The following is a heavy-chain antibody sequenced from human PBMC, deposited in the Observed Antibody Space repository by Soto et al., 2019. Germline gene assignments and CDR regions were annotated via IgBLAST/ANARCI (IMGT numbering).Heavy chain of an antibody. CDR1: GGLFSSFA. V-gene: IGHV1-69*13. CDR3: ARGGGPYVWFNEF. D-gene: IGHD3-16*01. Sequence: SVKVSCKDSGGLFSSFAISWVRQAPGQGLEWMGGITPVFGTTNYAQKFQGRVTITADESTNTAYMELSSLTSDDTAMYYCARGGGPYVWFNEFWGQGTQVTVSS. CDR2: ITPVFGTT. J-gene: IGHJ4*02.